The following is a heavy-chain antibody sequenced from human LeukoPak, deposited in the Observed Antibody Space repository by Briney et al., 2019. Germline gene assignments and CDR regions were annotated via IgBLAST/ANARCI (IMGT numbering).Heavy chain of an antibody. D-gene: IGHD6-13*01. CDR3: ARVAEAAAFDS. CDR1: GFTFGDYA. Sequence: GGSLRLSCTASGFTFGDYAMSWVRQAPGKGLEWVGFIRSKAYGGTTEYAASVKGRFTISRDDSKSIAYLQMNSLKTEDTAVYYCARVAEAAAFDSWGQGTLVTVSS. CDR2: IRSKAYGGTT. V-gene: IGHV3-49*04. J-gene: IGHJ4*02.